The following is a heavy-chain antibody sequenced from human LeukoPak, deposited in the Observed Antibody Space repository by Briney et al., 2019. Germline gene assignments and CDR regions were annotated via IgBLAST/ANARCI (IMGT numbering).Heavy chain of an antibody. V-gene: IGHV3-48*03. D-gene: IGHD6-13*01. J-gene: IGHJ4*02. Sequence: GGSLRLSCAASGFIFNTYAMSWVRQAPGKGLEWVSYISSSGSTIYYADSVKGRFTISRDNAKNSLYLQMNSLRAEDTAVYYCAREAAGLTFDYWGQGTLVTVSS. CDR1: GFIFNTYA. CDR2: ISSSGSTI. CDR3: AREAAGLTFDY.